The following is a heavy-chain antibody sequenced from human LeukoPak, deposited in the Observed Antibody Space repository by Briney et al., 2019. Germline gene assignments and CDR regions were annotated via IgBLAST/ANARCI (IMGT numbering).Heavy chain of an antibody. V-gene: IGHV7-4-1*02. Sequence: ASVKVSCKASGYTFTSYAMNWVRQAPGQGLEWMGWINTNTGNPTYAQGFTGRFVFSLDTSVSTAYLQISSLKAGDTAVYYCARDLTRTEYQLLFSRLDWFDPWGQGALVTVSS. CDR3: ARDLTRTEYQLLFSRLDWFDP. CDR2: INTNTGNP. J-gene: IGHJ5*02. CDR1: GYTFTSYA. D-gene: IGHD2-2*01.